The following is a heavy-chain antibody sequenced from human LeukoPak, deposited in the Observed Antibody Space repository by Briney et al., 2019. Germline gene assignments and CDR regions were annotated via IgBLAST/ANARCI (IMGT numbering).Heavy chain of an antibody. CDR1: GYTFTSYA. J-gene: IGHJ3*02. D-gene: IGHD3-3*01. CDR3: ARDTIFGVVIRPETSAFDI. V-gene: IGHV7-4-1*02. CDR2: INTNTGNP. Sequence: GASVKVSCKASGYTFTSYAMNWVRQAPGQGLEWMGWINTNTGNPTYAQGFTGRFVFSLDTSVSTAYLQISSLKAEDTAVYYCARDTIFGVVIRPETSAFDIWGQGTMVTVSS.